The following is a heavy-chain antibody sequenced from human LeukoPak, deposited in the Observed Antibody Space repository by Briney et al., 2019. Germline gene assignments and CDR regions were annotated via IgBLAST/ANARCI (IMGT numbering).Heavy chain of an antibody. J-gene: IGHJ6*03. D-gene: IGHD6-13*01. Sequence: SETLSLTCTVSGGSISSGSYCWSWIRQPAGKGLEWIGHIHTSGNTNYNSSLKSRVTISVDTSKNQFSLKLSSVTAADTAVYYCARGHTYSSSFDYYYYMDVWGKGTTVTISS. CDR2: IHTSGNT. V-gene: IGHV4-61*09. CDR1: GGSISSGSYC. CDR3: ARGHTYSSSFDYYYYMDV.